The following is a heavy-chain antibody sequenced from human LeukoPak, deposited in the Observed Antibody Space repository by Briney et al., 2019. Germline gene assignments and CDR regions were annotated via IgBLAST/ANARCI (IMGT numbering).Heavy chain of an antibody. Sequence: PGGSLKLSCAASGFTFSNYGMHWVRQAPGKGLEWVAFIRYDGSSEYYADSVKGRFTISRDNSKNTLYLQINSLRDEDTALYYCAKDGAAVGAAPHYMDVWGKGTTVTVSS. CDR2: IRYDGSSE. V-gene: IGHV3-30*02. J-gene: IGHJ6*03. CDR3: AKDGAAVGAAPHYMDV. CDR1: GFTFSNYG. D-gene: IGHD2-15*01.